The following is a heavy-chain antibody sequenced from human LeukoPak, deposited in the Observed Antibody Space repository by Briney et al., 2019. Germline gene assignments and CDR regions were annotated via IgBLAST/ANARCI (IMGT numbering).Heavy chain of an antibody. CDR1: GFTFSSYM. D-gene: IGHD1-1*01. Sequence: PGGSLRLSCAASGFTFSSYMMNWVGQAPGKGLEWVSSINSGSTYTYYTESVKGRFTVSRDNAKNSLFLQMNSLRAEDTAIYYCARSLTTLTYEGYWGQGTLVTVSS. V-gene: IGHV3-21*01. J-gene: IGHJ4*02. CDR3: ARSLTTLTYEGY. CDR2: INSGSTYT.